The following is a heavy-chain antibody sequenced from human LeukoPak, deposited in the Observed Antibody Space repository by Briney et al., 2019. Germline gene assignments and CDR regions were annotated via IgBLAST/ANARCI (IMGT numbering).Heavy chain of an antibody. V-gene: IGHV1-69*04. Sequence: SVKVSCKASGGTFSSYAISWVRQAPGQGLEWMGRIIPILGIANYAQKFQGRVTITADKSTSTAYMELSSVRSEDTAVYYCARVRTTVTSPFDYWGQGTLVTVSS. D-gene: IGHD4-17*01. J-gene: IGHJ4*02. CDR1: GGTFSSYA. CDR3: ARVRTTVTSPFDY. CDR2: IIPILGIA.